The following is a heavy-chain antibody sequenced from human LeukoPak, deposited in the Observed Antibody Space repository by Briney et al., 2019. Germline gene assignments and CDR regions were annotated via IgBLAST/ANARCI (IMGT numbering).Heavy chain of an antibody. V-gene: IGHV3-11*01. CDR3: ARDSPIVLPAPPHY. Sequence: GGSLRLSCAASGFTFSDYYMSWIRQAPGNGLEWVSYISSSGSTIYYADSVKGRFTISRDNAKNSLYLQMNSLIAEETPVYSCARDSPIVLPAPPHYCGQRTLVTLPS. J-gene: IGHJ4*02. D-gene: IGHD2-2*01. CDR1: GFTFSDYY. CDR2: ISSSGSTI.